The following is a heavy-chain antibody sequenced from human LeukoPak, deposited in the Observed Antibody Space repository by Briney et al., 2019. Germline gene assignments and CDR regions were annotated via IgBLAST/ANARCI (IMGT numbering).Heavy chain of an antibody. Sequence: GKSLRLSCAASGFTFSGYGMHWVRQAPGKGLEWVAVISYDEGKEYYADSVKGRFTISRDNSKNTMFLQMNSLRAEDTAVYYCARDLETITGTIGYYYGLDVWGQGTTVTVSS. CDR3: ARDLETITGTIGYYYGLDV. CDR2: ISYDEGKE. V-gene: IGHV3-30*03. J-gene: IGHJ6*01. D-gene: IGHD1-7*01. CDR1: GFTFSGYG.